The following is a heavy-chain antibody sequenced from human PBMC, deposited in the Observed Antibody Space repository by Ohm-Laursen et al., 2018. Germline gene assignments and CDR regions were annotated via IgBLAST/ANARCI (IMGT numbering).Heavy chain of an antibody. CDR3: ARVNLLPTY. CDR2: ISSSGSTI. V-gene: IGHV3-48*03. CDR1: GFPFYSSW. J-gene: IGHJ4*02. Sequence: SLRLSCTASGFPFYSSWMTWVRQAPGKGLEWVSYISSSGSTIYYADSVKGRFTISRDNAKNSLYLQMNSLRAEDTAVYYCARVNLLPTYWGQGTLVTVSS. D-gene: IGHD2-15*01.